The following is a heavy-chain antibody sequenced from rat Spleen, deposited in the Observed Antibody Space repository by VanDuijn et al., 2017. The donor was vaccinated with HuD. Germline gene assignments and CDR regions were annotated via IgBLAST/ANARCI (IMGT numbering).Heavy chain of an antibody. Sequence: VQLKESGPGLVQPSQTLSLTCTVSGFSLTNSDVIWVRQPPGKGLEWVASITNTGGSTYYPDSVKGRFTISRDNAKSTLYLQMNSLRSEDTATYYCTRTYFYSSYFDYWGQGVMVTVSS. J-gene: IGHJ2*01. CDR1: GFSLTNSD. CDR3: TRTYFYSSYFDY. D-gene: IGHD1-2*01. CDR2: ITNTGGST. V-gene: IGHV5-31*01.